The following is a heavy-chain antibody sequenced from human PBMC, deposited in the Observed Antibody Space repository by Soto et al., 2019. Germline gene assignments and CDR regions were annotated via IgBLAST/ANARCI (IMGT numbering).Heavy chain of an antibody. J-gene: IGHJ5*01. Sequence: GGSLRLSCAASGFTFSSYEMNWVRQAPGKGLEWISSISSGSSYIYYAGSVKGRFTISRDNAKNSLFLQMNSLRADDTAVYYCARDILSGGAYPDSWGQGTKVTVSS. CDR1: GFTFSSYE. V-gene: IGHV3-21*01. D-gene: IGHD3-10*01. CDR3: ARDILSGGAYPDS. CDR2: ISSGSSYI.